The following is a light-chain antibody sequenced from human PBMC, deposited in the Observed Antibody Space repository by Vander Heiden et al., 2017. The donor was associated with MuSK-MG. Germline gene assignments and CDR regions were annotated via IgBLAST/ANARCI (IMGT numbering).Light chain of an antibody. CDR3: QQLNNYPYT. V-gene: IGKV1-9*01. CDR1: QGISSY. CDR2: GAS. Sequence: DIQLTQSPSFLSASVGDRVTITCRASQGISSYLAWYQRKPGKAPKLLIYGASTLQSGVPSRFSGSGSGTEFTLTISSLQPEDIATYYCQQLNNYPYTFGQGTKMEIK. J-gene: IGKJ2*01.